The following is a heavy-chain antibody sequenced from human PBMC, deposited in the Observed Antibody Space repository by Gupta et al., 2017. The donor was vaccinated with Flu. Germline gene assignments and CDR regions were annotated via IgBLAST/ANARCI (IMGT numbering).Heavy chain of an antibody. D-gene: IGHD6-13*01. J-gene: IGHJ4*02. CDR2: ISASGVT. Sequence: EVQLLKSGGDLIQLGDSLRLSCGASGFTFVSYAMSWLRQAPGKGLEWVSAISASGVTYYADSVEGRFTISRDNSKDTLYLQMRNVRVEDTAVYYCARGGYASSWYFDSWGQGAQVTVSS. V-gene: IGHV3-23*01. CDR1: GFTFVSYA. CDR3: ARGGYASSWYFDS.